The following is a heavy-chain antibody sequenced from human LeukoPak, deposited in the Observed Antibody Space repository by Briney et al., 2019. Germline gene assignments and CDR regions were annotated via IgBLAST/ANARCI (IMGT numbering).Heavy chain of an antibody. CDR1: GFTVSSSY. J-gene: IGHJ4*02. CDR2: ISGDGVST. CDR3: ARESGKFDY. V-gene: IGHV3-43*02. Sequence: GGSLRLSCEASGFTVSSSYMSWVRRAPGQGLEWVSLISGDGVSTFFTDSVKGRFSISRDNSKNSLFLEMSSLRTEDTAMYYCARESGKFDYWGQGTLVAVSS.